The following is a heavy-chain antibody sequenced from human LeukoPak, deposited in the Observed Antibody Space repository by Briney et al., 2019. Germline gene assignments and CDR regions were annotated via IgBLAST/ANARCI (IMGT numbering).Heavy chain of an antibody. CDR1: GFTFSSYG. CDR2: IWYDGSNK. J-gene: IGHJ4*02. CDR3: AREKNYYDSSGYYGE. Sequence: GGSLRLSCAASGFTFSSYGMHWVRQAPGKGLEWVAVIWYDGSNKYYADSVKGRFTISRDNSKNTLYLQMNSLRAEDTAVYYCAREKNYYDSSGYYGEWGQGTLVTVSS. V-gene: IGHV3-33*01. D-gene: IGHD3-22*01.